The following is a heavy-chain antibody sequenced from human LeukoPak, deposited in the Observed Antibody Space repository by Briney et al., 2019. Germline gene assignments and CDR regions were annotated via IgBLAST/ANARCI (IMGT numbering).Heavy chain of an antibody. J-gene: IGHJ3*02. CDR3: ARVPGYYDFWSGYYHDAFDI. CDR2: IYYSGST. V-gene: IGHV4-59*01. Sequence: SETLSLTCTVSGGSISSYYWSWLRQPPGKGLEWIGYIYYSGSTNYNPSLKSRVTISVDTSKNQFSLKLSSVTAADTAVYYCARVPGYYDFWSGYYHDAFDIWGQGTMVTVSS. D-gene: IGHD3-3*01. CDR1: GGSISSYY.